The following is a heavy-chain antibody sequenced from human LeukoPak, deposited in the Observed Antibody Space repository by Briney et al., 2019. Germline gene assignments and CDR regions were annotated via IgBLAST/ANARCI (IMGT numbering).Heavy chain of an antibody. CDR3: ARGYCSSTSCYRSARNWFDP. CDR1: GYTFTGYY. D-gene: IGHD2-2*01. CDR2: INPNSGGT. J-gene: IGHJ5*02. V-gene: IGHV1-2*02. Sequence: ASVKVSCKASGYTFTGYYMHWVRQAPGQGLEWMGWINPNSGGTNYAQKFQGRVTMTRDTSISTAYMELSRLRSDDTAVYYCARGYCSSTSCYRSARNWFDPWGQGTLVTVSS.